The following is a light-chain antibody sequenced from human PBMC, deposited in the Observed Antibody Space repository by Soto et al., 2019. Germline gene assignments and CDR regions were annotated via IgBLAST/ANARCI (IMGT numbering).Light chain of an antibody. J-gene: IGLJ3*02. CDR2: EVS. Sequence: QSALTQPASVSGSPGQSITISCTGTSSDVGGYNYVSWYQQHPGKAPKLMIYEVSNRPSGVSNRFSGSKSGNTASLTISGLQAEDEADYYCRSYTSSSTLEVFGGGTNLTVL. CDR1: SSDVGGYNY. CDR3: RSYTSSSTLEV. V-gene: IGLV2-14*01.